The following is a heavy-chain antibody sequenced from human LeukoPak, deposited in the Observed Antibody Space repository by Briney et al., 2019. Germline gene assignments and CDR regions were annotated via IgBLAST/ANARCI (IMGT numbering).Heavy chain of an antibody. J-gene: IGHJ4*02. CDR2: INPSGGST. CDR3: ARDEYDSSYFDY. V-gene: IGHV1-46*01. CDR1: GYTFTSYD. D-gene: IGHD3-22*01. Sequence: ASVRVSCKASGYTFTSYDFNWVRQAPGQGLEWMGIINPSGGSTSYAQKFQGRVTMTRDTSTSTVYMELSSLRSEDTAVYYCARDEYDSSYFDYWGQGTLVTVSS.